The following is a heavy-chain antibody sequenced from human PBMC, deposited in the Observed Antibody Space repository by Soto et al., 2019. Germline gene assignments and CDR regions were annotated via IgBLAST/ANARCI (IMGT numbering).Heavy chain of an antibody. CDR2: IKQDGSEK. D-gene: IGHD6-13*01. J-gene: IGHJ6*02. Sequence: PGGSLRLSCAASGFTFSSYWMSWVRQAPGKGLEWVASIKQDGSEKYYVDSVKGRFTISRDNAKNSLYLQMNSLRAEDTAVYYCARAPWDSSSWYQIYYYYGMDVWGQGTTVTVSS. V-gene: IGHV3-7*01. CDR1: GFTFSSYW. CDR3: ARAPWDSSSWYQIYYYYGMDV.